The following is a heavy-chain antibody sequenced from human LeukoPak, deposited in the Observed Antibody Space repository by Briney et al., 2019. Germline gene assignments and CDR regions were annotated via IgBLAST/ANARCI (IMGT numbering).Heavy chain of an antibody. V-gene: IGHV3-23*01. CDR1: GFTFSSFA. D-gene: IGHD2-15*01. J-gene: IGHJ4*02. Sequence: GGSLRLSCAASGFTFSSFALSWVRQAPGKGLEWISGISGSGGRTDYADSVKGRFTISRDNSKNTLYLQMSSLRADDTALYYCAKSPPRCSGGSCYGYWGQGTLATVSS. CDR2: ISGSGGRT. CDR3: AKSPPRCSGGSCYGY.